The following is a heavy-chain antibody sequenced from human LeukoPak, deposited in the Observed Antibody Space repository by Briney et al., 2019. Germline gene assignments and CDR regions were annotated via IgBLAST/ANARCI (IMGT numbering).Heavy chain of an antibody. CDR2: IIPILGIA. CDR3: ARDVSPLIVGAIQNWFDP. D-gene: IGHD1-26*01. V-gene: IGHV1-69*04. J-gene: IGHJ5*02. CDR1: GGTFSSYA. Sequence: GSSVKVSCKASGGTFSSYAISWVRQAPGQGLEWMGRIIPILGIANYAQKFQGRVTITADKSTSTAYMELSSLRSEDTAVYYCARDVSPLIVGAIQNWFDPWGQGTLVTVSS.